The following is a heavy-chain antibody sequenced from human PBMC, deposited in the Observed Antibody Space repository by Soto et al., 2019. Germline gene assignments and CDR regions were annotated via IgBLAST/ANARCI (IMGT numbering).Heavy chain of an antibody. CDR2: IKQDGSEK. Sequence: GGSLRLSCAASGFTFSSYWMSWVRQAPGKGLEWVANIKQDGSEKYYVDSVKGRFTISRDNAKNSLYLQMNSLRAEDTAVYYCARDLRDILTGYPYGMDVWGQGTTVTVSS. CDR3: ARDLRDILTGYPYGMDV. V-gene: IGHV3-7*05. CDR1: GFTFSSYW. D-gene: IGHD3-9*01. J-gene: IGHJ6*02.